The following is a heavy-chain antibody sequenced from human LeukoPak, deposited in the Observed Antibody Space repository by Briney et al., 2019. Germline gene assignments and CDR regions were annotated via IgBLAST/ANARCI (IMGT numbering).Heavy chain of an antibody. CDR2: ISGSGGST. CDR3: ARGYYDYVWGSYPLDY. D-gene: IGHD3-16*02. V-gene: IGHV3-23*01. Sequence: GGSLRLSCAASGFTFSSYAMSWVRQAPGKGLEWVSAISGSGGSTYYADSVKGRFTISRDNSKNTLYLQMNSLRADDTAVYYCARGYYDYVWGSYPLDYWGQGTLVTVSS. CDR1: GFTFSSYA. J-gene: IGHJ4*02.